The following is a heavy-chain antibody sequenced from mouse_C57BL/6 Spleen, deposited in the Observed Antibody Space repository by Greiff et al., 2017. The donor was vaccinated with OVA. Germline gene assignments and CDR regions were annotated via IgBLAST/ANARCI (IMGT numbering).Heavy chain of an antibody. CDR1: GFNIKDDY. J-gene: IGHJ2*01. Sequence: DVQLVESGAELVRPGASVKLSCTASGFNIKDDYMHWVKQRPEQGLEWIGWIDPENGDTEYASKFQGKATITADTSSNTAYLQLSSLTSEDTAVYYCTTGGYGSSYAHDYWGQGTTLTVSS. V-gene: IGHV14-4*01. CDR3: TTGGYGSSYAHDY. CDR2: IDPENGDT. D-gene: IGHD1-1*01.